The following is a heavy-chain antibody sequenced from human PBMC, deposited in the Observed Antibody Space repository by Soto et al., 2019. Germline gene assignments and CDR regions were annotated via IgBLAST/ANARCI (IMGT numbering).Heavy chain of an antibody. V-gene: IGHV3-30-3*01. CDR2: IPYDGSNK. CDR1: GFTFSSYA. D-gene: IGHD1-1*01. CDR3: ARGFQRYYFDY. Sequence: GGSLRLSCAASGFTFSSYAMHWVRQAPGKGLEWVAVIPYDGSNKYYADSVKGRFTISRDNSKNTLYLQMNSLRAEDTAVYYCARGFQRYYFDYWGQGTLVTVSS. J-gene: IGHJ4*02.